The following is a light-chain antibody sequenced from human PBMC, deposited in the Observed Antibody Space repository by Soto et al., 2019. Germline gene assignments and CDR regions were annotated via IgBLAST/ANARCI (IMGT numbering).Light chain of an antibody. J-gene: IGLJ1*01. V-gene: IGLV2-14*02. CDR1: SGFVGSFSL. Sequence: QSALAQPASVSGSPGQSITISCTGTSGFVGSFSLVSWYQQHPGKAPKVMIYEVSHRPSGVSHRFSGSKSANTASLTISGLQAEDEADYFCGSYSSTATREVFGTGTKLTVL. CDR2: EVS. CDR3: GSYSSTATREV.